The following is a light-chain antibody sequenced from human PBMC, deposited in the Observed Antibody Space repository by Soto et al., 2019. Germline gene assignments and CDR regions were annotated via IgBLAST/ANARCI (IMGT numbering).Light chain of an antibody. CDR1: QSVSSY. J-gene: IGKJ5*01. V-gene: IGKV3-11*01. CDR3: QQRSNWPPIT. Sequence: EIXVTRSPAXPXFXPGXXXTLSCXXSQSVSSYLAWYQQKPGQAPRLLIYDASNRATGIPARFSGSGSGTDFTLTISSLEPEDFAVYYCQQRSNWPPITFGQGTRLEIK. CDR2: DAS.